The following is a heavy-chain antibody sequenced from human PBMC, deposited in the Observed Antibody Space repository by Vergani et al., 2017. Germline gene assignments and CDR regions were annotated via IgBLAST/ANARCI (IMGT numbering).Heavy chain of an antibody. CDR1: GYTFTGYY. J-gene: IGHJ5*02. CDR3: ARERDYYDSSGYYLKYNWFDP. CDR2: INPNSGGT. V-gene: IGHV1-2*02. D-gene: IGHD3-22*01. Sequence: QVQLVQSGAEVKKPGASVKVSCKASGYTFTGYYMHWVRQAPGQGLEWMGWINPNSGGTNYAQKFPGRVTMTRDTSTSTASMELSRLRPDDTAVYYCARERDYYDSSGYYLKYNWFDPWGQGTLVTVSS.